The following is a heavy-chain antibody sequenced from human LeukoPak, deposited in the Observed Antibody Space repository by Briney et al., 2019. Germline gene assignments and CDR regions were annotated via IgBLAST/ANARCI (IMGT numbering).Heavy chain of an antibody. CDR3: ARQQLSQLYYFDY. V-gene: IGHV4-59*01. CDR1: GGSISSYY. Sequence: PSETLSLTCTVSGGSISSYYWSWIRQPPGKGQEWIGYIYYSGSTNYNPSLKSRVTISVDTSKNQFSLKLSSVTAADTAVYYCARQQLSQLYYFDYWGQGTLVTVSS. D-gene: IGHD6-13*01. J-gene: IGHJ4*02. CDR2: IYYSGST.